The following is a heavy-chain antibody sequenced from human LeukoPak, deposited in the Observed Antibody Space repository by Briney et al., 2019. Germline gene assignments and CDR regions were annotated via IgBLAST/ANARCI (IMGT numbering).Heavy chain of an antibody. CDR2: IRSKADSYAT. V-gene: IGHV3-73*01. D-gene: IGHD1-14*01. CDR1: AFTFSGSA. J-gene: IGHJ3*02. CDR3: TRPSHSYGTDAFDI. Sequence: PGGSLKLSCAASAFTFSGSAMHWVRQASGKGVEWIGRIRSKADSYATAYAASVKGRFTISRDDSKNTAYLQMNSLKTEDTAVYYCTRPSHSYGTDAFDIWGQGTMVTVSS.